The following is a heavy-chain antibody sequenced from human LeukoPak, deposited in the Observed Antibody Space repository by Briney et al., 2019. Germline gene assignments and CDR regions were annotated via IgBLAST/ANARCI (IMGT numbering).Heavy chain of an antibody. CDR2: ISGGGGST. Sequence: PGGSLRLSCAASGFTFSSYAMSWVRQAPGKGLEWVSVISGGGGSTYYADSVKGRFTISRDKAKNSLYLQMNSLRAEDTAVYYCARDYGDDWGQGILVTVSS. CDR3: ARDYGDD. D-gene: IGHD4-17*01. V-gene: IGHV3-23*01. CDR1: GFTFSSYA. J-gene: IGHJ4*01.